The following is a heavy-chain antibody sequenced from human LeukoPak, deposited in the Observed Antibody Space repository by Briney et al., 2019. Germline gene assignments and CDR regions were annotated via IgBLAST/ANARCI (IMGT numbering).Heavy chain of an antibody. D-gene: IGHD3-10*01. CDR2: INHSGST. J-gene: IGHJ4*02. Sequence: SETLSLTCAVYGGSFSGYYWSWIRQPPGKGLEWIGEINHSGSTNYNPSLKSRVTISVATSENQFSLKLSSVTAADTAVYYCARGRPYGSGSLGYWGQGTLVTVSS. CDR1: GGSFSGYY. CDR3: ARGRPYGSGSLGY. V-gene: IGHV4-34*01.